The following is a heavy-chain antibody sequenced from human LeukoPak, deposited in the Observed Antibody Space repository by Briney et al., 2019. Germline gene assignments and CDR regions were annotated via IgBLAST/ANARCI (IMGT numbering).Heavy chain of an antibody. D-gene: IGHD2-15*01. CDR3: ARKNTQDAFDI. CDR1: GFTFSSYG. Sequence: GRSLILSCAASGFTFSSYGMHWVRQAPGKGLEWVAVIWYDGSNDYYANSVKGRFTISRDNSKNTLYLQMNSLRAEDTAVYFCARKNTQDAFDIWGQGTMVTVSS. V-gene: IGHV3-33*01. CDR2: IWYDGSND. J-gene: IGHJ3*02.